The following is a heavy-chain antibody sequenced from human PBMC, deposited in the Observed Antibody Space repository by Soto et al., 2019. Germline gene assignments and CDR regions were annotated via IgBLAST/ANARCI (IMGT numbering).Heavy chain of an antibody. CDR1: GGTFSTYA. V-gene: IGHV1-69*12. Sequence: QVQLVQSGAEVKKPESSVKVSCKAPGGTFSTYAISWVRQAPGQGLEWMGGIIPMFGTANYAKRFQDRVTITADESTNTVYMELSSLGSEDTAVYFCASGIQLWLRRINNGYSGWGQGTLVTVSS. CDR3: ASGIQLWLRRINNGYSG. D-gene: IGHD5-18*01. CDR2: IIPMFGTA. J-gene: IGHJ4*02.